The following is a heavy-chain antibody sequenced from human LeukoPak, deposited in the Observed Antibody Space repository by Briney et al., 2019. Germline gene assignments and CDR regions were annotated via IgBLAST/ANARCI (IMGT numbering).Heavy chain of an antibody. V-gene: IGHV4-34*01. J-gene: IGHJ4*02. CDR3: ARVYLWFGEWTFDY. D-gene: IGHD3-10*01. CDR1: GGSFSGYY. CDR2: INHSGGT. Sequence: PSETLSLTCAVYGGSFSGYYWSWIRQPPGKGLEWIGEINHSGGTNYNPSLKSRVTISVDTSKNQFSLKLSSVTAADTAVYYCARVYLWFGEWTFDYWGQGTLVTVSS.